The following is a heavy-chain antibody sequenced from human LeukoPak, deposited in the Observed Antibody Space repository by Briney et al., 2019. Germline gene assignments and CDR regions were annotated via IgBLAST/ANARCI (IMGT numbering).Heavy chain of an antibody. CDR3: ARSQQGHFDY. J-gene: IGHJ4*02. D-gene: IGHD6-19*01. V-gene: IGHV4-61*05. Sequence: SETLSLTCTVSSGSISTSNYYWGWVRQPPGKALEWIGNIFYSGSTNYNPSLKSRVTISVDTSKNQFSLKLSSVTAADTAVYYCARSQQGHFDYWGQGTLVTVSS. CDR2: IFYSGST. CDR1: SGSISTSNYY.